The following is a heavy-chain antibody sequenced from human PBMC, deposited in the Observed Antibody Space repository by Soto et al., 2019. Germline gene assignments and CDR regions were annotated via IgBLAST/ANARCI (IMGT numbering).Heavy chain of an antibody. CDR1: GFTFSSYG. V-gene: IGHV3-30*18. CDR2: ISYDGSNK. J-gene: IGHJ6*02. D-gene: IGHD4-4*01. Sequence: GGSLRLSCAASGFTFSSYGMHWVRQAPGKGLEWVAVISYDGSNKYYADSVKGRFTISRDNSKNTLYLQMNSLRAEDTAVYYRGKVRFDYSNSGDYSYGMEVGGQGTRVTVSS. CDR3: GKVRFDYSNSGDYSYGMEV.